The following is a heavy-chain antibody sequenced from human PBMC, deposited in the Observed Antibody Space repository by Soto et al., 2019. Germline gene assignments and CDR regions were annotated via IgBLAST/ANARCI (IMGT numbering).Heavy chain of an antibody. CDR1: GYTFTSYY. Sequence: ASVKVSCKAFGYTFTSYYMHWVRQAPGQGLEWMGIINPSGGSTSYAQKFQGRVTMTRDTSTSTVYMELSSLRSEDTAVYYCARVTMLRGVNYGMDVWGQGTTVTVSS. V-gene: IGHV1-46*01. J-gene: IGHJ6*02. CDR2: INPSGGST. CDR3: ARVTMLRGVNYGMDV. D-gene: IGHD3-10*01.